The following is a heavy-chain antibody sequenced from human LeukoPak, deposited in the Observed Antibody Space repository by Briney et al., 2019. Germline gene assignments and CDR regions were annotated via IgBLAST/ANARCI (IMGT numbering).Heavy chain of an antibody. J-gene: IGHJ6*02. Sequence: SETLSLTCAVYGGSFSGYYWSWIRRPPGRGREGIGEINHSGSTNYNPSLKSRVTISVDTSKNQFSLKLSSVTAADTAVYYCARAGLLRYYYYGMDVWGQGTTVTVSS. D-gene: IGHD5/OR15-5a*01. CDR3: ARAGLLRYYYYGMDV. V-gene: IGHV4-34*01. CDR1: GGSFSGYY. CDR2: INHSGST.